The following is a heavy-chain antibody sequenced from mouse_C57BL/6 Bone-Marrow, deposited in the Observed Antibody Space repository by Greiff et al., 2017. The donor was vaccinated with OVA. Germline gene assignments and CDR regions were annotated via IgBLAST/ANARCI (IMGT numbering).Heavy chain of an antibody. CDR1: GYAFSSSW. CDR3: ARWDGFLYYFDY. Sequence: VNLVESGPELVKPGASVKISCKASGYAFSSSWMNWVKQRPGKGLEWIGRIYPGDGDTNYNGKFKGKATLTADKSSSTAYMQLSSLTSEDSAVYFCARWDGFLYYFDYWGQGTTLTVSS. D-gene: IGHD2-3*01. CDR2: IYPGDGDT. V-gene: IGHV1-82*01. J-gene: IGHJ2*01.